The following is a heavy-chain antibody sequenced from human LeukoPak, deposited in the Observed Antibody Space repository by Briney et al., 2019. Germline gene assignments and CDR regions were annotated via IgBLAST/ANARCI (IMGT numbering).Heavy chain of an antibody. CDR3: ARVKYTTRPFDY. V-gene: IGHV4-30-4*08. J-gene: IGHJ4*02. CDR2: IYYSGST. Sequence: PSETLSLTCTVSGGSISSGDYYWSWIRQPPGKGLEWIGYIYYSGSTYYNPSLKSRLTISVDTSKNQSSLKLSSVTAADTAVYYCARVKYTTRPFDYWGQGTLVTVSS. D-gene: IGHD1-1*01. CDR1: GGSISSGDYY.